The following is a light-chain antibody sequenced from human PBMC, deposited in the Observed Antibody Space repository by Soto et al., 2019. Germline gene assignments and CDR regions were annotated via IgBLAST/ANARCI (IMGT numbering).Light chain of an antibody. CDR1: SSNIGSNT. Sequence: QSVLTQPPSASGTPGQRVTISCSGSSSNIGSNTVNWYQQLPGTAPKLIIYSNNQRASGVPDRFSGSKSGPSASLAISGLQSEDEADYHCAAWDDSLNGPVFGGGTKLTVL. J-gene: IGLJ2*01. CDR3: AAWDDSLNGPV. V-gene: IGLV1-44*01. CDR2: SNN.